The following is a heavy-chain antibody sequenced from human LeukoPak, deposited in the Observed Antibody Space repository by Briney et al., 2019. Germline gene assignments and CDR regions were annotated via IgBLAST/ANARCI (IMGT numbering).Heavy chain of an antibody. CDR3: ARGGWEFDY. CDR2: ISSSSSTI. V-gene: IGHV3-48*04. Sequence: AGGSLRLSCAASGFTFSTYNMNWVRQAPGKGLEWVSYISSSSSTIYYADSVRGRFTISRDNAKNSLYLQMNSLRAEDTAVYYCARGGWEFDYWGRGTLVTVSS. D-gene: IGHD1-26*01. J-gene: IGHJ4*02. CDR1: GFTFSTYN.